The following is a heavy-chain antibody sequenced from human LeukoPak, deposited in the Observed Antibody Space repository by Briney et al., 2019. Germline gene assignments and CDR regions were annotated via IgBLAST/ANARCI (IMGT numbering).Heavy chain of an antibody. V-gene: IGHV4-4*02. Sequence: SETLSLTCAVSGGSISRSNWCIWVRQPPGKGLEWIGEIYQSGSTNYNPSLKSRVTISVDKSNNQFSLKLTSLTAADTAVYYCASRDDSGPFWGQGTLVTVSS. J-gene: IGHJ4*02. CDR3: ASRDDSGPF. CDR1: GGSISRSNW. CDR2: IYQSGST. D-gene: IGHD4-17*01.